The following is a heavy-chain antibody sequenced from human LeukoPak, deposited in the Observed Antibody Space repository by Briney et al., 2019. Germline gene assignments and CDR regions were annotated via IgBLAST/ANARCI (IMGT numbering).Heavy chain of an antibody. CDR2: INHSGST. D-gene: IGHD3-10*01. CDR3: ARGRLRYYGSGSYYMGYYFDY. V-gene: IGHV4-34*01. J-gene: IGHJ4*02. CDR1: GGSFSGYY. Sequence: SETLSLTCAVYGGSFSGYYWSWIRQPPGKGLEWIGEINHSGSTNYNPYLKSRVTISVDTSKNQFSLKLSSVTAADTAVYYCARGRLRYYGSGSYYMGYYFDYWGQGTLVTVSS.